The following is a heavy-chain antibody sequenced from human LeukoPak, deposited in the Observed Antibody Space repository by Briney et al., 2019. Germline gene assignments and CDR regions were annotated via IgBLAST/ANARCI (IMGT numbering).Heavy chain of an antibody. CDR3: ARDREQTTVTTGGFDP. Sequence: GRSLRPSCAASGFTFSSYGMHWVRQAPGKGLEWVAVIWYDGSNKYYADSVKGRFTISRDNSKNTLYLQMNSLRAEDTAVYYCARDREQTTVTTGGFDPWGQGTLVTVSS. J-gene: IGHJ5*02. V-gene: IGHV3-33*01. CDR1: GFTFSSYG. D-gene: IGHD4-17*01. CDR2: IWYDGSNK.